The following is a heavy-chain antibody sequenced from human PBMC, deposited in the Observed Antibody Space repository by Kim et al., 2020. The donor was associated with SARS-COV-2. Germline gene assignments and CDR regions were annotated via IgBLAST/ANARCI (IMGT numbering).Heavy chain of an antibody. D-gene: IGHD2-8*01. CDR2: IYYSGST. J-gene: IGHJ4*02. CDR1: GGSISSYY. CDR3: ARGVLMVYAFDY. Sequence: SETLSLTCTVSGGSISSYYWSWIRQPPGKGLEWIGYIYYSGSTNYNPSLKSRVTISVDTSKNQFSLKLSSVTAADTAVYYCARGVLMVYAFDYWGQGTLVTVSS. V-gene: IGHV4-59*13.